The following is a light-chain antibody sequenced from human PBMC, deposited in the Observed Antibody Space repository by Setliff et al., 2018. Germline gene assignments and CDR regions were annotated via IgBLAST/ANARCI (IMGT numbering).Light chain of an antibody. CDR3: SSYTSSSTVV. CDR1: SSDIGGYKY. J-gene: IGLJ2*01. V-gene: IGLV2-14*03. Sequence: QSALPQPASVSGSPGQSITISCTGTSSDIGGYKYVSWYQQHPGKAPKLMLNDVSNRPSGVSNRFSGSKSGNTASLTISGLQAEDEADYYCSSYTSSSTVVFGGGTKGTV. CDR2: DVS.